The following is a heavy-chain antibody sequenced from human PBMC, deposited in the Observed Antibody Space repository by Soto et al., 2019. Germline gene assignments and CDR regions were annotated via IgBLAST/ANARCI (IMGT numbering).Heavy chain of an antibody. CDR1: GPTFIAYY. V-gene: IGHV1-2*02. D-gene: IGHD5-12*01. J-gene: IGHJ4*02. CDR2: IDPKSGGT. Sequence: QLVQSGAEVKKPGASVRVSCKTSGPTFIAYYIHWVRQARGQGLEWMGWIDPKSGGTTYEQKFLGRVNMTRDTSINTAYMDLTRLTSDDTAVYYCARVSVDVPEWGQGTLITVSS. CDR3: ARVSVDVPE.